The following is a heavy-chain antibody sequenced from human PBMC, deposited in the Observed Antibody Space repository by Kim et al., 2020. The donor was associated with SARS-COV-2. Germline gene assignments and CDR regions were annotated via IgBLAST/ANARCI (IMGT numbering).Heavy chain of an antibody. V-gene: IGHV3-23*01. CDR1: GFTFSSYA. J-gene: IGHJ4*02. D-gene: IGHD6-19*01. Sequence: GGSLRLSCAASGFTFSSYAMSWVRQAPGKGLEWVSAISGSGGSTYYADSVKGRFTISRDNSKDTLYLQMNSLRAEDTAVYYCAKVGLGPTPSASGWWPAGDRPSLYYFDYWGQGTLVTVSS. CDR2: ISGSGGST. CDR3: AKVGLGPTPSASGWWPAGDRPSLYYFDY.